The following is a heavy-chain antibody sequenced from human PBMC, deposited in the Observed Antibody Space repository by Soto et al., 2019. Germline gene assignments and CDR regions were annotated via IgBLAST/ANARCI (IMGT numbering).Heavy chain of an antibody. D-gene: IGHD6-6*01. CDR2: IYYSGST. V-gene: IGHV4-59*01. J-gene: IGHJ4*02. CDR3: AREHSSSYYFDY. CDR1: GGSISSYY. Sequence: TSETLSLTCTVSGGSISSYYWSWIRQPPGKGLEWIGHIYYSGSTNYNPSLKSRVTISVDTSKNQFSLKLSSVTAADTAVYYCAREHSSSYYFDYWGQGTLVTVSS.